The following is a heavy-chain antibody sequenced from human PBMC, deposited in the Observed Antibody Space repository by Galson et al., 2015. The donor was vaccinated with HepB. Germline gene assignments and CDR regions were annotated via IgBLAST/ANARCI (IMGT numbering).Heavy chain of an antibody. D-gene: IGHD4-23*01. J-gene: IGHJ6*02. CDR1: GFTFTSSA. CDR2: TVVGSGNT. CDR3: AADVATVAYYYYYGMDV. V-gene: IGHV1-58*02. Sequence: SVKVSCKASGFTFTSSAMQWVRQARGQRLEWIGWTVVGSGNTNYAQKFQERVTITRDMSTSTAYMELSSLRSEDTAVYYCAADVATVAYYYYYGMDVWGQGTTVTVSS.